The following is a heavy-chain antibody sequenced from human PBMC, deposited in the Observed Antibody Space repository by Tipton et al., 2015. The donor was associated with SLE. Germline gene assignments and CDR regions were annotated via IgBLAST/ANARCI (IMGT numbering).Heavy chain of an antibody. D-gene: IGHD1-26*01. CDR1: GGSIHGYY. Sequence: TLSLTCTVSGGSIHGYYWSWFRQSAGKGLEWIGRIYSSGVTHYTSSLKSRVTMSVDTSKNHFSLRLSSVTAADTAVYYCAREGQRSFNSGGALDIWGQGTVVTVSS. V-gene: IGHV4-4*07. CDR3: AREGQRSFNSGGALDI. CDR2: IYSSGVT. J-gene: IGHJ3*02.